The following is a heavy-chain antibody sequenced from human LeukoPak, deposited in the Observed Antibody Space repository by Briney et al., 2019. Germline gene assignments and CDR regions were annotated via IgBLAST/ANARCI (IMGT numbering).Heavy chain of an antibody. V-gene: IGHV3-7*01. J-gene: IGHJ4*02. CDR3: ARDNYYDTSGYYWSS. CDR1: GFTFSSYW. Sequence: GGSLRLSCAASGFTFSSYWMSWVRQAPGKGLEWVANIKQDGSEKYYVDSVKGRFTISRDNAKNSLYLQMNSLRAEDTAVYYCARDNYYDTSGYYWSSWGQGTLVTVPS. CDR2: IKQDGSEK. D-gene: IGHD3-22*01.